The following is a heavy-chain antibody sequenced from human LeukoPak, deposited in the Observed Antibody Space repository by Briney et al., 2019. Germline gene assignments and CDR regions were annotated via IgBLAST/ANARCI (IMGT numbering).Heavy chain of an antibody. V-gene: IGHV3-30*04. Sequence: GGSLRLSCAASGFTFSTYTMNWVRQAPGKGLEWVALISFDGSNKYYADSVKGRFTISRDSSKNTLYLQMNSLRAADTAVYYCARSYRRGAITMLRGAANRGAFDIWGQGTMVTVSS. D-gene: IGHD3-10*01. CDR1: GFTFSTYT. CDR3: ARSYRRGAITMLRGAANRGAFDI. J-gene: IGHJ3*02. CDR2: ISFDGSNK.